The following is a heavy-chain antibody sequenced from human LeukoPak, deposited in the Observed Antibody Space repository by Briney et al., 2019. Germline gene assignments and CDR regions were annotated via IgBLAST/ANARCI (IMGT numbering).Heavy chain of an antibody. V-gene: IGHV1-2*06. CDR1: GYTFTNYH. D-gene: IGHD2-8*01. Sequence: ASVRVSCKASGYTFTNYHMHWVRQAPGQGLEWLGLVKPKSGDSYLVHKFRGRVTLTTDASTTTINMELSNLRSGHTAVYYCARDRGVPGPGNALDIWGQGTMVTVSS. CDR2: VKPKSGDS. J-gene: IGHJ3*02. CDR3: ARDRGVPGPGNALDI.